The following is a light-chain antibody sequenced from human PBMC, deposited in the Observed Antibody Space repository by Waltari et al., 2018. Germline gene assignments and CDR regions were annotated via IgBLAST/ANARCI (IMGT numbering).Light chain of an antibody. CDR1: QSVSSD. V-gene: IGKV3-15*01. J-gene: IGKJ3*01. Sequence: ETVMTQSPPTLSVSPGERATLPCRASQSVSSDLAWYQQKPGQAPRLLIYGASTRATGIPGRFSGSGSGTEFTLTISSLQSEDFAVYYCQQYNTSPLTF. CDR2: GAS. CDR3: QQYNTSPLT.